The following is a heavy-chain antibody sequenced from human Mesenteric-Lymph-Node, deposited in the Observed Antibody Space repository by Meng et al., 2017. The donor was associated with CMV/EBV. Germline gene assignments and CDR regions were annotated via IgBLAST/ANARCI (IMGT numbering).Heavy chain of an antibody. Sequence: QVQLRQWGAGLLKPSETLSLTCAVYGGSFSGYYWRWIRQPPGKGLEWIGEINHSGVPNYNPSLKSRVTIPLDRSKNQFSLKLSSVTAEDTAVYYCARGSDIPVNNYWGQGTLVTVSS. CDR3: ARGSDIPVNNY. V-gene: IGHV4-34*01. J-gene: IGHJ4*02. D-gene: IGHD2-15*01. CDR2: INHSGVP. CDR1: GGSFSGYY.